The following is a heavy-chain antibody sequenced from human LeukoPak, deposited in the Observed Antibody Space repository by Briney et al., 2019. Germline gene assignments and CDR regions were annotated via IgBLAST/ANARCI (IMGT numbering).Heavy chain of an antibody. CDR2: IRTIGNTI. CDR1: GFTFSDYF. CDR3: ARVSSSGYGISSGLAY. D-gene: IGHD3-9*01. Sequence: GGSLRLSCAASGFTFSDYFMCWIRQAPGKGLECVSCIRTIGNTIYYADSMKGRFTISRDDAQNSLYLQMNSLRAEDTAVYYCARVSSSGYGISSGLAYWGQGTLVTVSS. V-gene: IGHV3-11*01. J-gene: IGHJ4*02.